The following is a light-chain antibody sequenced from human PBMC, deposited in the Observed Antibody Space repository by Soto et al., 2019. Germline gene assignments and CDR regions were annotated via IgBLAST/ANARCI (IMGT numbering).Light chain of an antibody. CDR2: AAS. CDR3: QQYNNWPRT. CDR1: QSVRSN. Sequence: EIVMTQSPSTLSVSPGEWATLSFRASQSVRSNLAWYQQRPGQAPRLLIYAASTRATGIPARFSGSGSGTEFTLINDSLQSEDFAVYYCQQYNNWPRTFGQGTKVEIK. J-gene: IGKJ1*01. V-gene: IGKV3-15*01.